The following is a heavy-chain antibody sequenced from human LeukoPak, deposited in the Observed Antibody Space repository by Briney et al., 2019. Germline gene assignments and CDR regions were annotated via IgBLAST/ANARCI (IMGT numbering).Heavy chain of an antibody. CDR3: ARVGYDFWSGYYTYYYYGMDV. J-gene: IGHJ6*02. Sequence: GGALRLPCAASGFTYSSYEMNGVRQAPGKGLEWVSYISSSGSTIYYADSVKGRFTISRDNAKNSLYLQMNSLRAEDTAVYYCARVGYDFWSGYYTYYYYGMDVWGQGTTVTVSS. V-gene: IGHV3-48*03. D-gene: IGHD3-3*01. CDR2: ISSSGSTI. CDR1: GFTYSSYE.